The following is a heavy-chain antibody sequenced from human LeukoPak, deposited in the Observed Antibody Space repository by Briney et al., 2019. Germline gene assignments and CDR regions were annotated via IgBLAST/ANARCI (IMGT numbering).Heavy chain of an antibody. CDR3: AKESGYCSSTSCYKY. V-gene: IGHV3-23*01. CDR1: GFTFSSNA. J-gene: IGHJ4*02. Sequence: GGSPRLSCAASGFTFSSNAMSWVRQAPGKGLGWVSTISGSGGSTYYADSVKGRFTISRDNSKNRLYLQMSSLRAEDTAVYYCAKESGYCSSTSCYKYWGQGTLVTVSS. CDR2: ISGSGGST. D-gene: IGHD2-2*02.